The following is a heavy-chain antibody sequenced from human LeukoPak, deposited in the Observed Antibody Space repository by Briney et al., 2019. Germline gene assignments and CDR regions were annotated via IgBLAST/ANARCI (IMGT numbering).Heavy chain of an antibody. J-gene: IGHJ4*01. CDR2: MNPNSSNT. D-gene: IGHD1-14*01. V-gene: IGHV1-8*01. CDR1: GYTFTSYG. Sequence: GASVKVSCEASGYTFTSYGINWVRQATGQGLEWMGWMNPNSSNTGYAQKFQGRVTMTRNTSIGTAYMELSSLRSEDTAIYYCVRVPPRTTNYAYWGQGTLVTVSS. CDR3: VRVPPRTTNYAY.